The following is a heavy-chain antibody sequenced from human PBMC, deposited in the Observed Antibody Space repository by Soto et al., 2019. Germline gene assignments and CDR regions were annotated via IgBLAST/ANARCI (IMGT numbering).Heavy chain of an antibody. D-gene: IGHD2-2*01. CDR1: GASISSSTYY. V-gene: IGHV4-39*01. J-gene: IGHJ4*02. Sequence: SLTCTVSGASISSSTYYWAWIRQPPGKGLEWIGRIYYSGSAYYNPSLKSRVTISVDTSKNQFSLKLSSVTAADTAVYYCSGYCGSTACPTFSDYWGQGTLVTVSS. CDR3: SGYCGSTACPTFSDY. CDR2: IYYSGSA.